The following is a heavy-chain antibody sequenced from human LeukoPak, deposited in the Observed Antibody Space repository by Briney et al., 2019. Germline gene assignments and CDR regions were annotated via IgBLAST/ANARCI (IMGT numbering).Heavy chain of an antibody. CDR1: GFTFSSYS. J-gene: IGHJ5*02. CDR3: ARDRTYYDFWSGYPFDP. Sequence: PGGSLRLSCAASGFTFSSYSMNWVRQAPGKGLERVSYISSSSSTIYYADSVKGRFTISRDNAKNSLYLQMNSLRAEDTAVYYCARDRTYYDFWSGYPFDPWGQGTLVTVSS. CDR2: ISSSSSTI. D-gene: IGHD3-3*01. V-gene: IGHV3-48*01.